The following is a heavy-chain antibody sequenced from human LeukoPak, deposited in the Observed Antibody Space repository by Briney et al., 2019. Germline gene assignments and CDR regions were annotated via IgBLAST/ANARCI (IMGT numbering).Heavy chain of an antibody. D-gene: IGHD3-10*01. Sequence: GGSLRLSCAASGFIFSSYAMSWVRQAPGKGLEWVSTISGSGGSTYYADSVKGRFTISRDNSKNTVYLQMNSLRVEDTAVYYCAKPAYYGSGSPFDCWGQGTLVTVSS. CDR3: AKPAYYGSGSPFDC. CDR2: ISGSGGST. J-gene: IGHJ4*02. V-gene: IGHV3-23*01. CDR1: GFIFSSYA.